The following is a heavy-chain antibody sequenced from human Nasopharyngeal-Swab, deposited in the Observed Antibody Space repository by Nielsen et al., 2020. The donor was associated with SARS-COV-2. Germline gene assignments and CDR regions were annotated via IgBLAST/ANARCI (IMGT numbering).Heavy chain of an antibody. V-gene: IGHV3-21*01. Sequence: GWSLRLSCAASGFTFSSYSMNWLRQAPGKGLEWASSITSSSSYIYYADSVKGRFTISRDNAKNSLYLQMNILRAEDTAVYYCARGQAGYCSSTSCYPYYYYYYMDVWGKGTTVTVSS. D-gene: IGHD2-2*01. CDR2: ITSSSSYI. CDR3: ARGQAGYCSSTSCYPYYYYYYMDV. CDR1: GFTFSSYS. J-gene: IGHJ6*03.